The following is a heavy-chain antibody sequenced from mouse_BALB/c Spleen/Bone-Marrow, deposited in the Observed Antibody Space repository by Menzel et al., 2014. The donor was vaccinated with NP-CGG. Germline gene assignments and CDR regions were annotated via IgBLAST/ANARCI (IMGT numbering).Heavy chain of an antibody. J-gene: IGHJ2*01. D-gene: IGHD2-14*01. Sequence: EVQLQQSGAELVKPGASVKLSCTASGFNIRDTYMHWVKQRPEQGLEWIGRIDPANGNTKYDPKFQGKATITADTSSNSAYLQLSSLTSEYTAVYYCARYRLATDFDYWGQCTALTVSS. CDR3: ARYRLATDFDY. V-gene: IGHV14-3*02. CDR2: IDPANGNT. CDR1: GFNIRDTY.